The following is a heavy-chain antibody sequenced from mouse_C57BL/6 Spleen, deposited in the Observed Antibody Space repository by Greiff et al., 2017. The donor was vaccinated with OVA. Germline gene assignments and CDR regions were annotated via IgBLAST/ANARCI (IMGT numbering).Heavy chain of an antibody. D-gene: IGHD1-1*01. CDR2: IYPGDGDT. CDR1: GYAFSSSW. Sequence: QVQLQQSGPELVKPGASVKISCKASGYAFSSSWMNWVKQRPGKGLEWIGRIYPGDGDTNYNGKFKGKATLTADKSSSTAYMQLSSLTSEDSAVYFCASGSSWYFDVWGTGTTVTVSS. V-gene: IGHV1-82*01. CDR3: ASGSSWYFDV. J-gene: IGHJ1*03.